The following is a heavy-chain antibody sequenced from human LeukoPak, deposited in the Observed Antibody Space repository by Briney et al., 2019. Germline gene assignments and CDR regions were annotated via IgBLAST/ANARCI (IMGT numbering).Heavy chain of an antibody. CDR3: AKDPPRYSSSWYGSY. V-gene: IGHV3-23*01. Sequence: GGSLRLSCAASGFTFSSYAMTWVRQAPGKGLEWVSAISGSGGSTYYADSVKGRFTISRDNSKNTLYLQMNSLRAEDTAVYYCAKDPPRYSSSWYGSYWGQGTLVTVSS. D-gene: IGHD6-13*01. CDR1: GFTFSSYA. CDR2: ISGSGGST. J-gene: IGHJ4*02.